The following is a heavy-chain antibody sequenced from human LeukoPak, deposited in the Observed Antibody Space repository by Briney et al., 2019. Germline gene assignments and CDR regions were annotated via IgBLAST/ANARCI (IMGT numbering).Heavy chain of an antibody. J-gene: IGHJ4*02. V-gene: IGHV1-8*01. CDR1: GYTFSSYD. CDR3: ARAIRNQLLSDY. CDR2: MNPNSGNT. Sequence: ASVKVSCNTSGYTFSSYDVIWVRLAPGQGLEWMGWMNPNSGNTGYAQKFQGRVTMTGDTSISTAYMELSSLISDDTAVYYCARAIRNQLLSDYWGQGTLVTVSS. D-gene: IGHD2-2*01.